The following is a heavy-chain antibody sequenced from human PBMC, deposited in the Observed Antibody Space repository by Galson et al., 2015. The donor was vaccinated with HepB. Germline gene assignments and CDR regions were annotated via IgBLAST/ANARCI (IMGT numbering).Heavy chain of an antibody. V-gene: IGHV1-18*01. CDR1: GYTFTNYG. D-gene: IGHD2-21*01. J-gene: IGHJ5*02. Sequence: SCKASGYTFTNYGITWVRQAPGQGLEWMGWISAYDGNTKYAQKVQGRVTMTTDTSTNTAYMDLRSLTFDDTAVYYCARDSYCGGDCYPGYTWLDPWGQGTLVTVSS. CDR2: ISAYDGNT. CDR3: ARDSYCGGDCYPGYTWLDP.